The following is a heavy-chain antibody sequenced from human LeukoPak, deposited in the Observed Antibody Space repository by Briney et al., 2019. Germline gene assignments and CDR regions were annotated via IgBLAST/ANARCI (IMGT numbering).Heavy chain of an antibody. V-gene: IGHV1-2*02. D-gene: IGHD5-18*01. J-gene: IGHJ4*02. CDR3: ARLTWIQMSRSDY. Sequence: ASVKVSCKASGYTFTGYYMHWVRQAPGQELEWMGCINPNSGGTNYAQKFQGRVTMTRDTSISTAYMELSRLTSDDTAVYYCARLTWIQMSRSDYGGQGTLLTVSS. CDR1: GYTFTGYY. CDR2: INPNSGGT.